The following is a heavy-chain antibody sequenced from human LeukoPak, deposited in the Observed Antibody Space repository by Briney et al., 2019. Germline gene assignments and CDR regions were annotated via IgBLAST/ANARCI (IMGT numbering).Heavy chain of an antibody. CDR3: ARDLGGDATPY. CDR2: TSTDGNTA. D-gene: IGHD3-16*01. V-gene: IGHV3-74*01. CDR1: GFTLSSSW. Sequence: GGSLRLSCAASGFTLSSSWMHWVRQAPGKGLVWVSRTSTDGNTANYADSVKGRFTISRDNAKNTLYLQMNSLRAEDTAVYYCARDLGGDATPYWGRGTLVTVSS. J-gene: IGHJ4*02.